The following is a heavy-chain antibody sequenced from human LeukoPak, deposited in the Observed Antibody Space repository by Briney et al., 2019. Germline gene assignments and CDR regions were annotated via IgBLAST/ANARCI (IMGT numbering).Heavy chain of an antibody. CDR2: ISWNSGSM. Sequence: GGSLRLSCAASGFTFDDYAMHWVRQAPGKGLEWVSGISWNSGSMGYADSVKGRFTISRDNAKNSLYLQMNSLRAEDTALYYCAKAHYDFWSGYSSFDYWGQGTLVTVSS. J-gene: IGHJ4*02. CDR3: AKAHYDFWSGYSSFDY. D-gene: IGHD3-3*01. CDR1: GFTFDDYA. V-gene: IGHV3-9*01.